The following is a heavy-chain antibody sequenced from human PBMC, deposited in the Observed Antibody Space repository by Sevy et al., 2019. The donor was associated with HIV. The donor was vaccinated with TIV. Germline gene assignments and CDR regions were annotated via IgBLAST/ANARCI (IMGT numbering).Heavy chain of an antibody. CDR3: ARVNCTNGVYFQGYYYYGLDV. V-gene: IGHV3-21*01. Sequence: GGSLRLSCAASGFSFSGYSFNWVRQAPGKGLEWVSSIDTSSAYIYYADSVKGRFTISRDNAKNSLYLQMSSLRAEDTADYFCARVNCTNGVYFQGYYYYGLDVWGQGTTVTVSS. D-gene: IGHD2-8*01. J-gene: IGHJ6*02. CDR1: GFSFSGYS. CDR2: IDTSSAYI.